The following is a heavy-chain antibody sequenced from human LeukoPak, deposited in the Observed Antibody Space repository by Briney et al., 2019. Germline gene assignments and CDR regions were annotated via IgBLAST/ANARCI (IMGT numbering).Heavy chain of an antibody. CDR3: ERDKPTEYSSGWFHPREPFDPLPNSPLDY. V-gene: IGHV3-21*01. J-gene: IGHJ4*02. D-gene: IGHD6-19*01. CDR2: ISSSSSYI. CDR1: GFTFSSYS. Sequence: GGSLRLSCAASGFTFSSYSMNWVRQAPGKGLEWVSSISSSSSYIYYADSVKGRFTISRDNAKNSLYLQMNSLRAEDTAVYYCERDKPTEYSSGWFHPREPFDPLPNSPLDYWGQGTLVTVSS.